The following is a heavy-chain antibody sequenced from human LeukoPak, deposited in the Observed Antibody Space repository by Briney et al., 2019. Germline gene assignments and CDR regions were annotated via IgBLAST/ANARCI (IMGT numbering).Heavy chain of an antibody. J-gene: IGHJ5*01. D-gene: IGHD3-22*01. CDR1: GYTFTSYG. Sequence: ASMKVSCKASGYTFTSYGISWVRQAPGQGLEWMGWISAYNGNTNYAQKFQGRVTMTTDTSTSTAYMELRSLRSDDTAVYYCARGGTFYYDSSGYKISWCFDSWGQGTLVTVSS. V-gene: IGHV1-18*01. CDR2: ISAYNGNT. CDR3: ARGGTFYYDSSGYKISWCFDS.